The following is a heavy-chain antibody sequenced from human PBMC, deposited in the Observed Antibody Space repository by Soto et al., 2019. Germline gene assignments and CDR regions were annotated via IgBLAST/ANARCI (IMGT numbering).Heavy chain of an antibody. Sequence: GGSLRLSCAASGFTFSSYAMSWVRQAPGKGLEWVSAISGSGGGTYYADSVKGRFTISRDNSKNTLYLQMNSLRAEDTAVYYCAKDPAYCSSTSCQYNWFDPWGQGTLVTVSS. CDR3: AKDPAYCSSTSCQYNWFDP. D-gene: IGHD2-2*01. V-gene: IGHV3-23*01. J-gene: IGHJ5*02. CDR2: ISGSGGGT. CDR1: GFTFSSYA.